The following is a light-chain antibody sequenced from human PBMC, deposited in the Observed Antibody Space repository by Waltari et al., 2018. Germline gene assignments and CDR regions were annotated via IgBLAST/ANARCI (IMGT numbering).Light chain of an antibody. Sequence: DIQMTQSPSSLSASVGDRVTITCQASQDISNFLNWYQQKPGKAPKLLIYDASILQTGVPSRFRGRGSGSDFTLTISSLQPEDFATYYCQQSYSTPPWTFGQGTKVEIK. CDR3: QQSYSTPPWT. CDR1: QDISNF. V-gene: IGKV1-39*01. CDR2: DAS. J-gene: IGKJ1*01.